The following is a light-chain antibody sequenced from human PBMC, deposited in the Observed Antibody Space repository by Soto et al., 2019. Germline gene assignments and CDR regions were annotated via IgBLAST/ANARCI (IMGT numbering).Light chain of an antibody. CDR1: QDISNY. CDR2: AAS. Sequence: DIQLTQSPSFLSASVGDRVTITCRASQDISNYLAWYQQKPGTAPKLLIYAASTLQSGVPPRFGGSGSGTEFTLTINSLQPEDFATYHCQQLSRYPLTFGGGTKVEIK. V-gene: IGKV1-9*01. J-gene: IGKJ4*01. CDR3: QQLSRYPLT.